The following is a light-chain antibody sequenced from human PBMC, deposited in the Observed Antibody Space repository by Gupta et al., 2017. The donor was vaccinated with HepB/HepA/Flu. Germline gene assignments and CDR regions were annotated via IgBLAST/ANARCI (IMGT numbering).Light chain of an antibody. CDR1: SSDVASYNR. J-gene: IGLJ2*01. Sequence: QSALTQPPSVSGSPGQSVTISCTGTSSDVASYNRVSWYRQPPGTAPKLISYEVSNRPSGVPDRCAGSKSGTTAYLTISGLRAEDEAYYYCSSYTGSRTLVFGGGTKLTVL. CDR2: EVS. CDR3: SSYTGSRTLV. V-gene: IGLV2-18*02.